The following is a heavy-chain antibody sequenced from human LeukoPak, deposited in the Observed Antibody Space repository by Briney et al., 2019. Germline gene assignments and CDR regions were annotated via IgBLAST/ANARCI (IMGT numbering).Heavy chain of an antibody. D-gene: IGHD3-10*01. CDR3: ARTSLGGAWFDP. V-gene: IGHV4-30-4*08. J-gene: IGHJ5*02. CDR1: GGSISSGDYY. Sequence: SETLSLTCTVSGGSISSGDYYWSWIRQPPGKGLEWIGYIYYNGSTYYNPSLKSRVTISVDTPKNQFSLKLSSVTAADTAVYYCARTSLGGAWFDPWGQGTLVTVSS. CDR2: IYYNGST.